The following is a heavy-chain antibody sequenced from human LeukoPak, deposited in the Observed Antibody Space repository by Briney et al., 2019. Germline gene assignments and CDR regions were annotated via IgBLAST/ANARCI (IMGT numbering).Heavy chain of an antibody. Sequence: PSETLSLTCTVSGGSISSSSSYYWGWTRQPPGKGLEWIGSINYSGSTYYNPSLKSRVTISVDTSKNQFALRLSSVTAADTAVYNCARRGLRGSSSLGAFDIWGQGTMVTVSS. J-gene: IGHJ3*02. V-gene: IGHV4-39*01. CDR2: INYSGST. CDR1: GGSISSSSSYY. D-gene: IGHD3-16*01. CDR3: ARRGLRGSSSLGAFDI.